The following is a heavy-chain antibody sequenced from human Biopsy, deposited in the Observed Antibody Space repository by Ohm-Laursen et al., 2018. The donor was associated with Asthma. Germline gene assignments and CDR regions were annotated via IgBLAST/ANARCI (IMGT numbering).Heavy chain of an antibody. Sequence: SLRLSCAASGFTFSNYGMHWVRQAPGKGLEWVAVISFDGSNKDYADSVKGRFTISRDNSKNTLHLEVNSLRVEDTAVYYCPKDVFPGWGLRRWPDYWGQGTLVTVSS. J-gene: IGHJ4*02. D-gene: IGHD1-26*01. CDR1: GFTFSNYG. CDR2: ISFDGSNK. V-gene: IGHV3-30*18. CDR3: PKDVFPGWGLRRWPDY.